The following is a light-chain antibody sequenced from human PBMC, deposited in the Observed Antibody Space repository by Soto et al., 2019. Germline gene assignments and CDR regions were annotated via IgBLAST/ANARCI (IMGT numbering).Light chain of an antibody. CDR3: CSYAADRIYV. V-gene: IGLV2-23*01. CDR1: SSDVGTYNL. J-gene: IGLJ1*01. CDR2: QGT. Sequence: TQPASVSGSPGQSITISCTGTSSDVGTYNLVSWYQQHPGKGPKLMIYQGTKRPSGVSNRFSGSKSGNTASLTISDLQAEDEADYFCCSYAADRIYVFGSGTKV.